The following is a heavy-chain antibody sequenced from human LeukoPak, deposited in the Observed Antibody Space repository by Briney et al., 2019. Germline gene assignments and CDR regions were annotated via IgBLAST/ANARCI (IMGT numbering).Heavy chain of an antibody. V-gene: IGHV3-48*03. CDR1: GFTFSSYE. CDR3: ARVDSYGPTVDY. D-gene: IGHD5-18*01. J-gene: IGHJ4*02. Sequence: GGSLRLSCAASGFTFSSYEMNWVRQAPGEGLEWVSYISSSGRMIHYADSVKGRFTISRDNAKNTLYLQMNSLRADDTAVYCCARVDSYGPTVDYLGQGNLVTVSS. CDR2: ISSSGRMI.